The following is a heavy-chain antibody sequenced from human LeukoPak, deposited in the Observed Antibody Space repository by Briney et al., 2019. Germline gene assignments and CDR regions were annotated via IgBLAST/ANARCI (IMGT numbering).Heavy chain of an antibody. Sequence: GGSLRLSCAASGFTFSSYAMYWVRQAPGKGLEWVAVISYDGSNKYYADSVKGRFTISRDNSKNTLYLQMNSLRAEDTAVYYCAKEHLNSSSWYVNDYWGQGTLVTVSS. CDR1: GFTFSSYA. CDR3: AKEHLNSSSWYVNDY. D-gene: IGHD6-13*01. CDR2: ISYDGSNK. V-gene: IGHV3-30-3*01. J-gene: IGHJ4*02.